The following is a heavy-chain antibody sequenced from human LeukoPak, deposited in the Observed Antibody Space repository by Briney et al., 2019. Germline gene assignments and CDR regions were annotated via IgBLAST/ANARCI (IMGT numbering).Heavy chain of an antibody. V-gene: IGHV4-39*01. D-gene: IGHD5-18*01. CDR1: GGSISSSSYY. CDR2: IYHSGST. CDR3: ARLAVDTAMVTVYYYYGMDV. J-gene: IGHJ6*02. Sequence: PSETLSLTCTVSGGSISSSSYYWGWIRQPPGKGLEWIGSIYHSGSTYYNPSLKSRVTISIDTSKNQFSLKLRSVTAADTAVYYCARLAVDTAMVTVYYYYGMDVWGQGTTVTVSS.